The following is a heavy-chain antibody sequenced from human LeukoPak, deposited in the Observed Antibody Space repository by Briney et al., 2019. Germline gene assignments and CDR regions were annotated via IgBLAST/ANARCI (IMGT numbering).Heavy chain of an antibody. D-gene: IGHD1-26*01. V-gene: IGHV4-59*08. Sequence: SETLSLTCTVSGGSISSYYWSWIRQPPGKGLEWIGYIYYSGSTNYNPSLKSRVTISVDTSKNQFSLKLSSVTAADTAVYYCARQRMLGDRNYFDYWGQGTLVTVSS. CDR3: ARQRMLGDRNYFDY. J-gene: IGHJ4*02. CDR2: IYYSGST. CDR1: GGSISSYY.